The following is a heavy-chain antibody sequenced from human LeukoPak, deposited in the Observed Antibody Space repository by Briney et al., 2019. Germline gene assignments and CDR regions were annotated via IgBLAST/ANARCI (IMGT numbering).Heavy chain of an antibody. CDR2: INPNSGGT. CDR3: ARDLSITGHFDY. D-gene: IGHD1-20*01. CDR1: GYTFTGYY. Sequence: ASVKVSCRASGYTFTGYYMHWVRQAPGQGLEWMGWINPNSGGTNYAQKFQGRVTMTRDTSISTAYMELSRLRSDDTAVYYCARDLSITGHFDYWGQGTLVTVSS. J-gene: IGHJ4*02. V-gene: IGHV1-2*02.